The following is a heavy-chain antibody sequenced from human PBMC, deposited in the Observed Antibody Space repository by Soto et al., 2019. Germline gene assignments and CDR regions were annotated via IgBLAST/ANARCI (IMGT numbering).Heavy chain of an antibody. V-gene: IGHV4-31*11. CDR3: ARDLIYGMDV. Sequence: SETLSLTCAVSGGSISSGGYSWSWIRQHPGKGLEWIGYIYYSGSTYYNPSLKSRVTISVDTSKNQFSLKLRSVTAADTAVYYCARDLIYGMDVWGQGTTVTVSS. CDR2: IYYSGST. D-gene: IGHD2-21*01. CDR1: GGSISSGGYS. J-gene: IGHJ6*02.